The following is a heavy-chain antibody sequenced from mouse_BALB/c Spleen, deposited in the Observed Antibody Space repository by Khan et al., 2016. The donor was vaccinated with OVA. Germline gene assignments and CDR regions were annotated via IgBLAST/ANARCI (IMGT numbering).Heavy chain of an antibody. Sequence: VQLQESGAELVRPGTSVKVSCKASGYAFTNYLIEWVKQRPGQGLEWIGVINPGSGGTNYNEKFKGKATLTADKSSSTAYMQLSSLTSDVSAVXFCTRGGFGGFADWGQGTLVTVSA. J-gene: IGHJ3*01. V-gene: IGHV1-54*01. CDR2: INPGSGGT. CDR3: TRGGFGGFAD. CDR1: GYAFTNYL. D-gene: IGHD3-1*01.